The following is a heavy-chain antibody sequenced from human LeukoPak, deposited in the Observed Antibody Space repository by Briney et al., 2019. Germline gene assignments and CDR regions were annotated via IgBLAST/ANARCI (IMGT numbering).Heavy chain of an antibody. J-gene: IGHJ4*02. CDR3: ARGLSAIVY. Sequence: SETLSLTCTVSGGSISSGGYYWSWIRQSGKGLECIGYIYYSGSTHYNPSLKSRVTISADTSKNQFSLRLSSVTAADTAVYYCARGLSAIVYWGQGTLVTVSS. CDR1: GGSISSGGYY. V-gene: IGHV4-31*03. D-gene: IGHD2-15*01. CDR2: IYYSGST.